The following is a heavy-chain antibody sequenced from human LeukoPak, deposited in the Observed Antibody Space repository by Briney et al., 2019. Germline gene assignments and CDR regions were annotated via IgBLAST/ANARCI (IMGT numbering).Heavy chain of an antibody. CDR2: IRSSGSTI. Sequence: GSLRLSCAASGFTFSSYEMNWVRQPPGKGLEWVSYIRSSGSTIYYADSVKGRFTISRDNAKNTLYLQMSSLRAEDTAVYYCARDQLYCSGGICYFDYWGRGTLVTVSS. D-gene: IGHD2-15*01. CDR1: GFTFSSYE. V-gene: IGHV3-48*03. J-gene: IGHJ4*02. CDR3: ARDQLYCSGGICYFDY.